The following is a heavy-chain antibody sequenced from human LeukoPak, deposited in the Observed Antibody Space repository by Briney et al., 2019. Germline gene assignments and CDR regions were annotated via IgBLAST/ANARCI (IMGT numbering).Heavy chain of an antibody. D-gene: IGHD4-17*01. CDR2: ITHIFGTA. CDR1: GGTFSYYC. CDR3: ARGSHYGHYDDP. V-gene: IGHV1-69*06. Sequence: SSVTESCLASGGTFSYYCSNWVRQAPGQGLEWMGLITHIFGTANYVQEVQGRVTITADNSTSTAYMELSRLRSEDTAVYYCARGSHYGHYDDPWGQGTLVTVSS. J-gene: IGHJ5*02.